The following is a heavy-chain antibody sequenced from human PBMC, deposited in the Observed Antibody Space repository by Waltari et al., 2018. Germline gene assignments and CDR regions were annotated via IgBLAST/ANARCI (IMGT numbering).Heavy chain of an antibody. CDR2: IKPDGSES. V-gene: IGHV3-7*01. J-gene: IGHJ4*02. CDR1: GFTFSNSW. Sequence: EVHLVESGGGLVQPGGSLRRSCPASGFTFSNSWMDWVRQARGKGLEWVANIKPDGSESHYVDSVQGRFTVSRDNTQNLLYLQMNTLRVDDTAVYYCSLSLNSWGQGTLVTVSP. CDR3: SLSLNS.